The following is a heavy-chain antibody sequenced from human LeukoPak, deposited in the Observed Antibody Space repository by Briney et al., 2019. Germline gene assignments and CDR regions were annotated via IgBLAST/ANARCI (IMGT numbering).Heavy chain of an antibody. J-gene: IGHJ4*02. CDR1: GFTFSSYA. D-gene: IGHD6-19*01. Sequence: GGCLRLSCAASGFTFSSYAMSWVRQAPGKGLEWVANIKQDASETYYAHSVRGRFTISRDNAQNSLFLQINSLRVEDTAVYYCAGGRGWLIDNWGQGTLVTVSS. CDR3: AGGRGWLIDN. CDR2: IKQDASET. V-gene: IGHV3-7*04.